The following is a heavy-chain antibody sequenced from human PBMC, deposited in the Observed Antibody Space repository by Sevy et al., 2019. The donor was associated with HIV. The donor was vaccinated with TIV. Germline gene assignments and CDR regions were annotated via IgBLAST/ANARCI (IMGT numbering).Heavy chain of an antibody. Sequence: SETLSRTCTVSGGSLNTYGWSWIRQPPGKGLEWIGYAYYNGGTNYHPSLKSRLTILVGTSERQFSLQLSSVTPADTAVYYCGRDNWGSIDYWGQGVLVTVSS. J-gene: IGHJ4*02. D-gene: IGHD7-27*01. CDR2: AYYNGGT. V-gene: IGHV4-59*01. CDR1: GGSLNTYG. CDR3: GRDNWGSIDY.